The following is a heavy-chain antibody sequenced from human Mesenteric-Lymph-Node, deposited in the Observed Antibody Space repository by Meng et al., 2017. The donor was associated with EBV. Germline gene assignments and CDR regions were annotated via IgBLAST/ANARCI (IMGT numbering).Heavy chain of an antibody. CDR2: IYHSGST. J-gene: IGHJ4*02. D-gene: IGHD2-2*01. CDR3: ASRYCPTTSCRQD. CDR1: GDSISSDKW. V-gene: IGHV4-4*02. Sequence: QWQLRDPGPGLVKPSGTRSLTSAVSGDSISSDKWWSWVRQPPGKGLEWIGEIYHSGSTNYNPSLTSRVTILVDKSKNQFSLKLSSVTAADTAVYYCASRYCPTTSCRQDWGQGTLVTVSS.